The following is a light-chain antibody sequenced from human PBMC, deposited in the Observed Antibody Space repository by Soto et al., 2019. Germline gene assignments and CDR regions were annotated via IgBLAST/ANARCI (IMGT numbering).Light chain of an antibody. J-gene: IGKJ1*01. CDR1: QSVSRNF. CDR2: GAS. V-gene: IGKV3-20*01. Sequence: EIVLTQSPGTLSLSPGERATLSCRASQSVSRNFLAWYQQKPGQAPRLLIYGASSRATGIPDRFSGSGSGTDFPLTISRLEPEDFAVYYCQQYDSSPLTFGQGTKVEIK. CDR3: QQYDSSPLT.